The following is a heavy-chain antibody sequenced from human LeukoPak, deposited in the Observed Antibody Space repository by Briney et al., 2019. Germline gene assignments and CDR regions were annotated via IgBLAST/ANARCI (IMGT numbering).Heavy chain of an antibody. J-gene: IGHJ3*01. CDR1: GFTFDDYA. Sequence: PGGSLRLSCAASGFTFDDYAMHWVRQAPGKGLEWVSGISWNSGSIGYADSVKGRFTISRDNAKNTVFLQMNSLRAEDTAVYYCAKDSQVFAYWGQGTMVTVSS. V-gene: IGHV3-9*01. CDR3: AKDSQVFAY. D-gene: IGHD3-16*01. CDR2: ISWNSGSI.